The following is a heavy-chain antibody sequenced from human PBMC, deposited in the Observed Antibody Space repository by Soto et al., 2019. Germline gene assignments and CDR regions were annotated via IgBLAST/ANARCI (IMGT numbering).Heavy chain of an antibody. CDR1: GGSVSSGSYY. Sequence: QVQLQESGPGLVKPSETLSLTCTVSGGSVSSGSYYWCWLRQPPGKGLEWIGYIYYSGSTNYNPSLKSRVTISVDTSKNQCSLKLSSVTAEDTAVYYCARDYGYPYYYGMDVWGQCTTVTVTS. CDR2: IYYSGST. V-gene: IGHV4-61*01. J-gene: IGHJ6*02. CDR3: ARDYGYPYYYGMDV. D-gene: IGHD4-17*01.